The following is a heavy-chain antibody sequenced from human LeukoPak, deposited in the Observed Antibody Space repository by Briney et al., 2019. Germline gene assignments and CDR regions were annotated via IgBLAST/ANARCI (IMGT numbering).Heavy chain of an antibody. D-gene: IGHD3-22*01. Sequence: ASVKVSCKASGYTFTSYYMHWVRQAPGQGLEWMGIINPSGGSTSYAQKFQGRVTVTRDTSTSTVYMELSSLRSEDTAVYYCARENSSGLHFFDCWGQGTLVTVSS. V-gene: IGHV1-46*01. CDR2: INPSGGST. CDR3: ARENSSGLHFFDC. J-gene: IGHJ4*02. CDR1: GYTFTSYY.